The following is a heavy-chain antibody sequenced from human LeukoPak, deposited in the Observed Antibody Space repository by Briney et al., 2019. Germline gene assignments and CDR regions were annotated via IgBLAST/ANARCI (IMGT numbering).Heavy chain of an antibody. CDR1: GNSISSFY. CDR2: IHYSVGT. V-gene: IGHV4-59*01. J-gene: IGHJ6*03. CDR3: ARGGWALGLHYYMDV. Sequence: SETLSLTCTVSGNSISSFYWSWIRQPPGKGLEWIGYIHYSVGTKYNPSLKSRVTMSVDTSKNQFSLNLTSVTAADTAVYYCARGGWALGLHYYMDVWGKGTTVTVSS. D-gene: IGHD6-19*01.